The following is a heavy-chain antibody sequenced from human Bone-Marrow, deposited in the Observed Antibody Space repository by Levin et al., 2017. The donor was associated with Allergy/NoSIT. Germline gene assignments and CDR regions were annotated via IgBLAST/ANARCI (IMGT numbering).Heavy chain of an antibody. CDR3: ARARGGCNGGGCYSDFDY. CDR2: INAGNGDT. D-gene: IGHD2-15*01. V-gene: IGHV1-3*01. CDR1: GYTFTNYA. J-gene: IGHJ4*02. Sequence: GESLKISCKTSGYTFTNYAMHWVRQAPGQGLEWMGWINAGNGDTKYSQKFQGRVTITRDTSANTAYLELSSLRSEDTAVYYCARARGGCNGGGCYSDFDYWGQETLVTVSS.